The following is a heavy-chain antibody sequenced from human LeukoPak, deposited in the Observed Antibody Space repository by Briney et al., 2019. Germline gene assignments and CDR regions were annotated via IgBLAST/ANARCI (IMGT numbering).Heavy chain of an antibody. CDR3: ARDRIAVAGINWFDP. CDR1: GYTFTSYY. J-gene: IGHJ5*02. CDR2: INPSGGST. D-gene: IGHD6-19*01. Sequence: GASVKVSCKASGYTFTSYYMHWVRQAPGQGLEWMGIINPSGGSTNYAQKFQGRVTITADKSTSTAYMELSSLRSEDTAVYYCARDRIAVAGINWFDPWGQGTLVTVSS. V-gene: IGHV1-46*01.